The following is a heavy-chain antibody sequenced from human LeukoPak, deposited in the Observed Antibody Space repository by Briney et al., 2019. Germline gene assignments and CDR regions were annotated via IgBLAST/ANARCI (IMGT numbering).Heavy chain of an antibody. V-gene: IGHV4-39*01. D-gene: IGHD6-19*01. Sequence: PSETLSLTCTVSGGSISSSPYYWGWIRQPPGKGLEWIGNIYYSGGTYYNPSLRTRVTISVDTSKNQFSLKLTSVTAADTAVYYCARHASVDGNWPRPLDYWGQGSRVTVSS. J-gene: IGHJ4*02. CDR1: GGSISSSPYY. CDR3: ARHASVDGNWPRPLDY. CDR2: IYYSGGT.